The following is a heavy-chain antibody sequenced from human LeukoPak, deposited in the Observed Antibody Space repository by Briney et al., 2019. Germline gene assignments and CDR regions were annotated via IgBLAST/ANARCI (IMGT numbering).Heavy chain of an antibody. CDR1: GDSIRSTTNY. CDR3: AHEDYDDFNTFDF. Sequence: SETLSLTCTVSGDSIRSTTNYWGWLRQPPGKGLEWIGRVYHTGNTYYNSSLQSRFTLSVDPSKNQFSLNLTSVTASDTAVYYCAHEDYDDFNTFDFGGQGTRVTGSS. D-gene: IGHD3-3*01. CDR2: VYHTGNT. V-gene: IGHV4-39*01. J-gene: IGHJ4*02.